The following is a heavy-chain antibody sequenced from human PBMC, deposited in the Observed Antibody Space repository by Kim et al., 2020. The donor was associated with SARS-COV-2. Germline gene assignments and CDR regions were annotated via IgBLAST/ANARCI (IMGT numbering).Heavy chain of an antibody. V-gene: IGHV3-74*01. CDR2: INGDGSTT. CDR1: GFTFSSYW. J-gene: IGHJ4*02. CDR3: ARGAGGYSYV. Sequence: GGSLRLSCAASGFTFSSYWMHLVRQAPGKGLVCVSRINGDGSTTNYADSVKGRFTISRDNAKNTLYLQMNSLRAEDTAVYYCARGAGGYSYVWGQGSLVTVSS. D-gene: IGHD5-18*01.